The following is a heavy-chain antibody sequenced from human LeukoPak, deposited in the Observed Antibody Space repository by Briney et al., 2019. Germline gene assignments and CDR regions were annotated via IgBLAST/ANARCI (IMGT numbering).Heavy chain of an antibody. CDR2: MNPNSGNT. D-gene: IGHD3-3*01. CDR1: GYTFTSYD. J-gene: IGHJ3*02. Sequence: GASVKVSCKASGYTFTSYDINWVRQATGQGLEWMGWMNPNSGNTGYAQKFQGRVTMTRNTSISTAYMELSSLRSEDTAVYYCARDLITIFGVVIETDAFDIWGQGTMVTVSS. V-gene: IGHV1-8*01. CDR3: ARDLITIFGVVIETDAFDI.